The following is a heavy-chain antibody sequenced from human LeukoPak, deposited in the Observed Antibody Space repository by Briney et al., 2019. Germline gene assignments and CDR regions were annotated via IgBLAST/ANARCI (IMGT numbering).Heavy chain of an antibody. V-gene: IGHV3-15*01. Sequence: GRSLRLSCTASGFTFGDYAMSWVRQAPGKGLEWVGRIKSKTDGGTTDYAAPVKGRFTISRDDSKNTLYLQMNGLKTEDTAVYYCTTDRQLWLYRDYWGQGTLVTVSS. J-gene: IGHJ4*02. CDR3: TTDRQLWLYRDY. CDR1: GFTFGDYA. D-gene: IGHD5-18*01. CDR2: IKSKTDGGTT.